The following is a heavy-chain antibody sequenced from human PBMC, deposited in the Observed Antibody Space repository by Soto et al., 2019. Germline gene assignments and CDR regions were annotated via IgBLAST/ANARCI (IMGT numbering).Heavy chain of an antibody. CDR2: IYYSGST. D-gene: IGHD6-13*01. V-gene: IGHV4-39*01. CDR3: ARQIAAAVSDNWFDP. CDR1: GGSISSSSYY. Sequence: SETLSLTCTVSGGSISSSSYYWGWIRQPPGKGLEWIGSIYYSGSTYYNPSLKSRVTISVDTSKNQFSLKLSSVTAADTAVYYCARQIAAAVSDNWFDPWGQGTLVTVSS. J-gene: IGHJ5*02.